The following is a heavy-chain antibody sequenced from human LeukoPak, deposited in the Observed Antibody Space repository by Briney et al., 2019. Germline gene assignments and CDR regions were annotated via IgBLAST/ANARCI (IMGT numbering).Heavy chain of an antibody. J-gene: IGHJ3*02. CDR2: IYHSGST. CDR1: GGSISSGGYS. V-gene: IGHV4-30-2*01. Sequence: SETLSLTCAVSGGSISSGGYSWSWIRQPPGKGLEWIGYIYHSGSTYYNPSLKSRVTISVDRSKNQFSLKLSSVTAADTAVYYCARDGGGLLTLDAFDIWGQGTMVTVSS. D-gene: IGHD3-16*01. CDR3: ARDGGGLLTLDAFDI.